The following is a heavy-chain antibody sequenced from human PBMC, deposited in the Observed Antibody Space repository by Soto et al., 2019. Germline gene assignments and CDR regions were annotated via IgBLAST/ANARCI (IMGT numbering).Heavy chain of an antibody. Sequence: GGSLRLSCAASGFTFSTYAMTWVRQAPGRGLEWVSTILHDETPFYTDSVKGRFTISRDNVRGTLYLQMNGLRVEDAALYFCAKDLVPTSGQRFFFESWGQGSLVTVSS. V-gene: IGHV3-23*01. CDR3: AKDLVPTSGQRFFFES. D-gene: IGHD3-10*01. J-gene: IGHJ4*02. CDR1: GFTFSTYA. CDR2: ILHDETP.